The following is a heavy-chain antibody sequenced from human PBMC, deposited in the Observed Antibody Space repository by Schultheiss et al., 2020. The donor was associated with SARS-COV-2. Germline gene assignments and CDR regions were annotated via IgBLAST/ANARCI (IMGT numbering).Heavy chain of an antibody. Sequence: GSLRLSCSVSGGSININFYYWGWIRQTPGKGLEWVGSVSYSGSAFYNPSLRSRVTLSVDTSKNQFSLSLSSVTAADTAVYYCARMYSSSSSDYFDSWGQGTLVTVSS. J-gene: IGHJ4*02. D-gene: IGHD6-6*01. CDR1: GGSININFYY. CDR3: ARMYSSSSSDYFDS. V-gene: IGHV4-39*07. CDR2: VSYSGSA.